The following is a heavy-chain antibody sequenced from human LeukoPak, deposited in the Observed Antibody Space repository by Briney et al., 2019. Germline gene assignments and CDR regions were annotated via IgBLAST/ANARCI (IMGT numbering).Heavy chain of an antibody. CDR1: GFTFSDYY. CDR3: ARGQVAARPNYFDS. V-gene: IGHV3-11*04. J-gene: IGHJ4*02. D-gene: IGHD6-6*01. Sequence: GGSLRLSCAASGFTFSDYYMSWIRQAPGKGLEWVSYISSSGSTIYCADSVKGRFTISRDNAKNSLYLQMNSLRAEDTAVYYCARGQVAARPNYFDSWGQGTLVTVSS. CDR2: ISSSGSTI.